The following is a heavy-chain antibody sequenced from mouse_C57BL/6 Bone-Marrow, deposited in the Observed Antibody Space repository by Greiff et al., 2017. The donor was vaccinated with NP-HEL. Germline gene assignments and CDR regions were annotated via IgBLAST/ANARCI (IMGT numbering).Heavy chain of an antibody. Sequence: EVQLQQSGGGLVQPGGSLKLSCAASGIDFSRYWMSWVRRAPGQGLEWIGEINPDSSTINYAPSLKDKFIISRDNAKNTLYLQMSKVRSEDTALYYCAREEIYYDGRAMDYWGQGTSVTVSS. D-gene: IGHD1-1*01. J-gene: IGHJ4*01. CDR2: INPDSSTI. CDR1: GIDFSRYW. CDR3: AREEIYYDGRAMDY. V-gene: IGHV4-1*01.